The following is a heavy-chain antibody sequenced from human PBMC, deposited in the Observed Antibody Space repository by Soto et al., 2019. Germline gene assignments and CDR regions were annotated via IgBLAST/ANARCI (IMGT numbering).Heavy chain of an antibody. Sequence: EVQLLESGGGLVQPGGSLRLSCTASGFTFSSYAISCVRQAPGKGLEWVSAISINGQGIYYADSVRGRFTISRDNSRNTVFLHMDSLRAEDTAVYYCAKDRAYPRDYFPYWGQGTLVTVSS. CDR3: AKDRAYPRDYFPY. CDR2: ISINGQGI. J-gene: IGHJ4*02. V-gene: IGHV3-23*01. CDR1: GFTFSSYA.